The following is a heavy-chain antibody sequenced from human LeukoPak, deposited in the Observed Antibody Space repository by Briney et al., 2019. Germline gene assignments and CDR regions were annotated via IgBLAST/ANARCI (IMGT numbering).Heavy chain of an antibody. CDR2: INPNSGGT. Sequence: ASVKVPCKASGYTFTGYYMHWVRQAPGQGLEWMGWINPNSGGTNYAQKFQGRVTMTSDTSISTAYMELSRLRSDDTAVYYCAIFDSSGYYYGLYFDYWGQGTLVTVSS. CDR1: GYTFTGYY. J-gene: IGHJ4*02. V-gene: IGHV1-2*02. D-gene: IGHD3-22*01. CDR3: AIFDSSGYYYGLYFDY.